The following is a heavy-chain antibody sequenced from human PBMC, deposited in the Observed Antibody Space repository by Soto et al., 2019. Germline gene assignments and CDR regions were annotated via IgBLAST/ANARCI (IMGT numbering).Heavy chain of an antibody. CDR2: VSRSGAAI. V-gene: IGHV3-23*01. CDR3: AQGITEVPTNRFDP. CDR1: TYTFSKYA. J-gene: IGHJ5*02. Sequence: EVQLLESGGGLVQPGGSLRLSCAASTYTFSKYAMIWVRQAPGKGLDWVSGVSRSGAAIYYSDSVKGRFTISRDNSKNMLYLQMNSLRAEDTAIYYCAQGITEVPTNRFDPWGQGTQVTVSS.